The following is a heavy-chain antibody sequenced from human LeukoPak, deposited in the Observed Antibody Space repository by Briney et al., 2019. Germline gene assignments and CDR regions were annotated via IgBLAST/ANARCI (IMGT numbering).Heavy chain of an antibody. CDR3: ARVRQQPKDYYYYYYMDV. Sequence: SVKVSCKASGGTFSSYAISWVRQAPGQGLEWMGGVIPIFGTANYAQKFQGRVTITTDESTSTAYMELSSLRSEDTAVYYCARVRQQPKDYYYYYYMDVWGKGTTVTVSS. CDR1: GGTFSSYA. V-gene: IGHV1-69*05. D-gene: IGHD6-13*01. J-gene: IGHJ6*03. CDR2: VIPIFGTA.